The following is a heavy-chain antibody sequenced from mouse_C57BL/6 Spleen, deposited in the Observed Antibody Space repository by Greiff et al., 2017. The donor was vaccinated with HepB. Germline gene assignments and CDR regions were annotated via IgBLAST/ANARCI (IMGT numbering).Heavy chain of an antibody. D-gene: IGHD1-2*01. J-gene: IGHJ3*01. Sequence: QVQLQQSGAELARPGASVKMSCKASGYTFTSYTMHWVKQRPGQGLEWIGYINPSSGYTKYNQKFKDKATLTADKSSSTAYMQLSSLTSEDAAVYYCARAGLWYYGLAWFAYWGQGTLVTVSA. CDR1: GYTFTSYT. CDR2: INPSSGYT. V-gene: IGHV1-4*01. CDR3: ARAGLWYYGLAWFAY.